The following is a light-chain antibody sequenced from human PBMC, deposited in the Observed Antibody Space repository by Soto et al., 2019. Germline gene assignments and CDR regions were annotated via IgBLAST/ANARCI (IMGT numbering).Light chain of an antibody. Sequence: IVMTQSPATLSVSPGERATLSCRASQSVGRSLAWYQQKPGQAPRHLIYGTSARATGIPATFSGSGSGTEFTLTISSLQSEDFAVYYCQQYDNWPSVTFGGGTKVEIK. CDR1: QSVGRS. CDR3: QQYDNWPSVT. J-gene: IGKJ4*01. CDR2: GTS. V-gene: IGKV3-15*01.